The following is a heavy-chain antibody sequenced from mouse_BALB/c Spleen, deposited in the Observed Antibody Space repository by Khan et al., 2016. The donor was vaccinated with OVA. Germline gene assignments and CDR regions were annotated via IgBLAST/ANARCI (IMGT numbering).Heavy chain of an antibody. D-gene: IGHD1-1*01. CDR3: ASTGRIEY. Sequence: EVQLQESGAGLVKPSESLSLSCTVTGYTITSGYVWKWNRQLPGSKLGWVGFISYSGSTNYNPSVKGRISITLDKSKNQLFLQLNTGTTEDTATYYCASTGRIEYWGQGTTLTVSS. CDR1: GYTITSGYV. J-gene: IGHJ2*01. V-gene: IGHV3-2*02. CDR2: ISYSGST.